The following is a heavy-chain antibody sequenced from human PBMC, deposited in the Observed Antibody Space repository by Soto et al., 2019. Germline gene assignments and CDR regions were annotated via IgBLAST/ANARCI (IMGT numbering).Heavy chain of an antibody. V-gene: IGHV1-46*03. D-gene: IGHD5-12*01. J-gene: IGHJ4*02. CDR1: GYTFTSYY. Sequence: QVQLVQSGAEVKKPGASVKVSCKASGYTFTSYYMHWVRQAPGQGLEWMGIINPSGGSTSYAQKFQGGVTMTRDTSTSTVYMELSSLRSEDTAVYYCARERRYSGYDPSGFDYWGQGTLVTVSS. CDR2: INPSGGST. CDR3: ARERRYSGYDPSGFDY.